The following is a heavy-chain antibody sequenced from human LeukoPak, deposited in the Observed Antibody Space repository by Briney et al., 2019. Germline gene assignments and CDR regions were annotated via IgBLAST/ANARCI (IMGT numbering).Heavy chain of an antibody. V-gene: IGHV3-74*01. J-gene: IGHJ3*02. CDR3: TREGYWASDI. D-gene: IGHD2-8*02. Sequence: GGSLRLSCAASGFTFSSYWMHWVRQTPGTRLVWVSRISADGSNTNYADSVKGRSTISRDNAKNSLYLQMSSLRAEDTAVYYCTREGYWASDIWGQGTMVTVSS. CDR2: ISADGSNT. CDR1: GFTFSSYW.